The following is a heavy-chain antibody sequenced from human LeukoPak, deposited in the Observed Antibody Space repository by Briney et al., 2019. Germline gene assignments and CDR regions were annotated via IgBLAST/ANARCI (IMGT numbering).Heavy chain of an antibody. CDR2: IIPIFATA. D-gene: IGHD3-22*01. CDR3: ARDLGSGYSFDY. V-gene: IGHV1-69*05. CDR1: GGTFSSYA. J-gene: IGHJ4*02. Sequence: SVKVSCKASGGTFSSYAISWVRQAPGQGLEWMGGIIPIFATAKYAQKFQGRVTITTDESSSTAYMELSSLRSEDTAVYYCARDLGSGYSFDYWGQGTLVTVSS.